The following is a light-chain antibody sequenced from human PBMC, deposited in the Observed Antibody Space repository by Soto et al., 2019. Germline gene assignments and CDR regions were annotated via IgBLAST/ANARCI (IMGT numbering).Light chain of an antibody. CDR3: DSHTGNSVI. CDR2: EVT. J-gene: IGLJ2*01. Sequence: QSALTQPASVSGSPGQSITISCTGTSGDVGAYDCVSWYQQHPGKAPKLMIYEVTNRPSGVSTRFSGSKSGNTASLTISGLQAEDEADYYCDSHTGNSVIFGGGTKLTVL. CDR1: SGDVGAYDC. V-gene: IGLV2-14*01.